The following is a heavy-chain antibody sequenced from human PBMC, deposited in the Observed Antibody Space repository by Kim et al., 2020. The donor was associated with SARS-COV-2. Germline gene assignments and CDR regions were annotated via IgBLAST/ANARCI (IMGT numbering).Heavy chain of an antibody. Sequence: TPTLKSRVTISVDKSKNQFSLKLSSVTAADTAVYYCASEHFYGSGSYSLWGQGTLVTVSS. V-gene: IGHV4-4*02. CDR3: ASEHFYGSGSYSL. D-gene: IGHD3-10*01. J-gene: IGHJ4*02.